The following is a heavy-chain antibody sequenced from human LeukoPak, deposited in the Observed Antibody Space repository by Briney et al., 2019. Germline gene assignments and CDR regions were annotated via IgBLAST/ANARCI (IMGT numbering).Heavy chain of an antibody. Sequence: SGGSLRLSCAASGFTFSSYGMHWVRQAPGKGLEWVAVIWYDGSNKYYADSVKGRFTISRDNSKNTLYLQMNSLRAEDTAVYYCARRRAEYSSPYFDYWGQGTLVTVSS. V-gene: IGHV3-33*01. CDR1: GFTFSSYG. J-gene: IGHJ4*02. CDR3: ARRRAEYSSPYFDY. CDR2: IWYDGSNK. D-gene: IGHD6-6*01.